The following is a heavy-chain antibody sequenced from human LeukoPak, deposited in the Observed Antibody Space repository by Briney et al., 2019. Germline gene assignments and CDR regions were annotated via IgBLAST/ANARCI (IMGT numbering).Heavy chain of an antibody. CDR3: ARAGGSGSYSYFDY. Sequence: SDTLSLPSTVSAGSITSYYWSWIRQPPGKGWDWKRYIYYSESTTYNPSLKSRVTISVGTSKNQFSLKLSSVTAADTAVYYCARAGGSGSYSYFDYWGQGTLVTVCS. J-gene: IGHJ4*02. V-gene: IGHV4-59*01. CDR2: IYYSEST. D-gene: IGHD3-10*01. CDR1: AGSITSYY.